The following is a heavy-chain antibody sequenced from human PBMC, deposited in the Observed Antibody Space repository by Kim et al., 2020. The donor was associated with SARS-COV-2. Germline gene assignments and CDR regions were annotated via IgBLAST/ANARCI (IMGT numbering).Heavy chain of an antibody. Sequence: GGSLRLSCAASGFTFSSYSMNWVRQAPGEGLEWVSSISGSSDYIYYADSVKGRLTISRDNAKNSLYLQMNSLRAEDTAVYYCTRVRRNYYDGGGYYPYYFDYWGQGTLVTVSS. J-gene: IGHJ4*02. V-gene: IGHV3-21*01. D-gene: IGHD3-22*01. CDR1: GFTFSSYS. CDR3: TRVRRNYYDGGGYYPYYFDY. CDR2: ISGSSDYI.